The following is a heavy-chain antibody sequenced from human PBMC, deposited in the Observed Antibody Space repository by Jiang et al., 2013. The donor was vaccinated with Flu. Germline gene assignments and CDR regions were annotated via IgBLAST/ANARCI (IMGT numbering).Heavy chain of an antibody. CDR3: AKVGYTSASMLDYFDY. Sequence: QLLESGGGLVQPGGSLRLSCAASGFTFTTYGMSWVRQAPGKGLEWVSFVSRRGDSTYYADSVKDRLTISRDNSKNTLYLQMNSLRAEDTAIYYCAKVGYTSASMLDYFDYWGQGTLVTVSS. CDR1: GFTFTTYG. V-gene: IGHV3-23*01. CDR2: VSRRGDST. J-gene: IGHJ4*02. D-gene: IGHD6-25*01.